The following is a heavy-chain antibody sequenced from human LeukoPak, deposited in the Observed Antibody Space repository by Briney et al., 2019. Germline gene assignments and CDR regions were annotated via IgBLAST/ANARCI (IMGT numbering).Heavy chain of an antibody. CDR1: GFTFSGYW. J-gene: IGHJ6*04. V-gene: IGHV3-7*01. CDR2: IKQDGSEK. Sequence: GGSLRLSCAASGFTFSGYWMSWVRQAPGKGLEWVANIKQDGSEKYYVDSVKGRFTISRDNAKNSLYLQVNGLGAEDTAVYYCARDSKLYCSSTSCYMDVWGKGTTVTVSS. CDR3: ARDSKLYCSSTSCYMDV. D-gene: IGHD2-2*01.